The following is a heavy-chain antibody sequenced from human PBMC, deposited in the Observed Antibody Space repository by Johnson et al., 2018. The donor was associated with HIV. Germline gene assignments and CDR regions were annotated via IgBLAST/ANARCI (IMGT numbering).Heavy chain of an antibody. D-gene: IGHD2-21*01. CDR1: GFTFSEYY. CDR3: AREESIVVVIAIQAFDI. CDR2: ISTGGSTI. J-gene: IGHJ3*02. V-gene: IGHV3-11*04. Sequence: QVQLVESGGGLVKPGGSLRIYCAASGFTFSEYYMSWIRQAPGKGLEWVSYISTGGSTIYYADSVKGRFTISRDNAKNSLYLQMNSLRAEDTAVYYCAREESIVVVIAIQAFDIWGQGTMVTVSS.